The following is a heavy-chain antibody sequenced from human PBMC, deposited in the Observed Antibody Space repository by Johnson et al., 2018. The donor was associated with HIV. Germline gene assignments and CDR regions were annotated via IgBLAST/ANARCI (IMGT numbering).Heavy chain of an antibody. D-gene: IGHD2-8*02. CDR3: AKAQVLADDCFNV. CDR2: ITTAGDT. Sequence: VQLVESGGGLVQPGGSLRLSCAASGFTFSSYDMHWVRQATGKGLEWVSVITTAGDTHYPGSVKGRFTISRDNAKNTMYLQMNSLRAEDAAKYYCAKAQVLADDCFNVWGQGTVVTVSS. CDR1: GFTFSSYD. J-gene: IGHJ3*01. V-gene: IGHV3-13*01.